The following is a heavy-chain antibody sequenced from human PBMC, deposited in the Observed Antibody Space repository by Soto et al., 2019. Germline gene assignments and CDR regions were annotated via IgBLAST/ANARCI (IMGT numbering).Heavy chain of an antibody. Sequence: QVQLVQSGAEVKKPGSSVRVSCKASGGTFSSYAISGVRQAPGQGLEWMGGIIPIFGTENYAQKFQGRVTITADESTSTAYMELSSLRSEDTAVYYCARDRIAGSKYYYGMDVWGPGTTVTVSS. CDR3: ARDRIAGSKYYYGMDV. CDR2: IIPIFGTE. V-gene: IGHV1-69*01. J-gene: IGHJ6*02. D-gene: IGHD6-13*01. CDR1: GGTFSSYA.